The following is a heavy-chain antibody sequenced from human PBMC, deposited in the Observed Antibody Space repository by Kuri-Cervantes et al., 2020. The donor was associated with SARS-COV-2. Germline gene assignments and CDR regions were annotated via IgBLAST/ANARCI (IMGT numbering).Heavy chain of an antibody. CDR3: ATRSLDS. CDR1: GGSFSDYY. CDR2: IYSGGST. D-gene: IGHD1-26*01. J-gene: IGHJ4*02. Sequence: GGSLRLSCAVYGGSFSDYYWSWVRQAPGKGLEWVSVIYSGGSTYYADSVKGRFTISRDNSKNTLYLQMNSLRAEDTAVYYCATRSLDSWGQGTLVTVSS. V-gene: IGHV3-53*01.